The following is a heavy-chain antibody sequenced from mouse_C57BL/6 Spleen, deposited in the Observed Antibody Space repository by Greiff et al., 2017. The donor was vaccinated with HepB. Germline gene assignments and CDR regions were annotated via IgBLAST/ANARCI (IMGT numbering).Heavy chain of an antibody. J-gene: IGHJ3*01. V-gene: IGHV5-6*01. CDR3: ARQLRPSWFAY. D-gene: IGHD3-2*02. Sequence: EVKLVESGGDLVKPGGSLKLSCAASGFTFSSYGMSWVRQTPDKRLEWVATISSGGSYTYYPDSVKGRFTISRDNAKNTLYLQMSSLKSEDTALYYCARQLRPSWFAYWGQGTLVTVSA. CDR2: ISSGGSYT. CDR1: GFTFSSYG.